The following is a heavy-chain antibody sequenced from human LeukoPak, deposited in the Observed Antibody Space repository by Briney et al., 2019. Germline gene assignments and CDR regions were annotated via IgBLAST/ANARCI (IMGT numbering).Heavy chain of an antibody. D-gene: IGHD5-18*01. CDR3: ARPNTQNWHFDL. J-gene: IGHJ2*01. CDR2: STGSGGPT. Sequence: PGGSLRLSCAASGFTFSSYAVSWVRQAPGTGLEWVSTSTGSGGPTYYADSVKGRFTISRDNAKNSLYLQMNSLRADDTAVYYCARPNTQNWHFDLWGRGTLVTVSS. CDR1: GFTFSSYA. V-gene: IGHV3-21*01.